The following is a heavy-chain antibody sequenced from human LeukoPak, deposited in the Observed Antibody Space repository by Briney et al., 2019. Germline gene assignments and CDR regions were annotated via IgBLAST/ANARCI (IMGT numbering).Heavy chain of an antibody. J-gene: IGHJ3*02. Sequence: SETLSLTCTVSGGSISTYYWSWIRQTPGKGLEWIGCVYYSGFTNYNPSLKSRVTISVDTSKNQFSLKLRSVTAADTAVYYCARVSTGRDAFDIWGQGTMVTVSS. D-gene: IGHD2/OR15-2a*01. V-gene: IGHV4-59*01. CDR2: VYYSGFT. CDR3: ARVSTGRDAFDI. CDR1: GGSISTYY.